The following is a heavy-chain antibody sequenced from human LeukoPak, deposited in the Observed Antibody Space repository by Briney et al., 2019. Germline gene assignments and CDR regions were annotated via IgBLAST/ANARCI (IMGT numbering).Heavy chain of an antibody. D-gene: IGHD3-10*01. CDR1: GYTFTSYY. CDR3: ARDARHYYGSGSYYYYYGMDV. V-gene: IGHV1-46*01. CDR2: INPSGGST. J-gene: IGHJ6*02. Sequence: GASVKVSCKASGYTFTSYYMHWVRQAPGQGLEWMGIINPSGGSTSYAQKFQGRVTMTRDTSTSTVYMELSSLRSEDTAVYYCARDARHYYGSGSYYYYYGMDVWGQGTTVTVSS.